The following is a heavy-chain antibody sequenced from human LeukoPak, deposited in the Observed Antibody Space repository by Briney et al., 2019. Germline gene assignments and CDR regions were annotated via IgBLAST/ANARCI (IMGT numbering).Heavy chain of an antibody. V-gene: IGHV4-59*08. CDR1: GGSISSYY. J-gene: IGHJ4*02. CDR2: TGST. D-gene: IGHD5-24*01. CDR3: ARRAAMATIDY. Sequence: SETLSLTCTVSGGSISSYYWGWIRQPPGKGLEWIGYTGSTNYNPSLKSRVTISLDTSKNQFSLNLSSVTAADTAVCYCARRAAMATIDYWGQGTLVTVSS.